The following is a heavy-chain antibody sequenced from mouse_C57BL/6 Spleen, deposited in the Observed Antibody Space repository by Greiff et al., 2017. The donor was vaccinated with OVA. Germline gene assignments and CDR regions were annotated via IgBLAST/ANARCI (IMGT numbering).Heavy chain of an antibody. CDR3: ARKATVRAMDY. J-gene: IGHJ4*01. D-gene: IGHD1-1*01. V-gene: IGHV1-54*01. CDR2: IKPGSGGT. CDR1: GYAFTNYL. Sequence: QVQLQQSGAELVRPGTSVKVSCKASGYAFTNYLIEWVKQRPGQGLEWIGVIKPGSGGTNYNEKFKGKATLTADKSSSTAYMQLSSLTSEDSAVYFCARKATVRAMDYWGQGTSVTVSS.